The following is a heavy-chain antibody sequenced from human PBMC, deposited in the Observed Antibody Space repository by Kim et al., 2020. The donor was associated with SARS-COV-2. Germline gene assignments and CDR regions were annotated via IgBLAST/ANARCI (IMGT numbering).Heavy chain of an antibody. CDR2: ISYDGSGK. J-gene: IGHJ4*02. D-gene: IGHD1-1*01. Sequence: GGSLRLSCAASGFFFPEYAMHWVRQAPGKGPEWVTVISYDGSGKYYADSVKGRFTISRDNYKNTLSVQMNNLRPEDTAIYYCARGGHDLLGLKPSTLDSWGQGTLVTVSS. CDR1: GFFFPEYA. CDR3: ARGGHDLLGLKPSTLDS. V-gene: IGHV3-30*04.